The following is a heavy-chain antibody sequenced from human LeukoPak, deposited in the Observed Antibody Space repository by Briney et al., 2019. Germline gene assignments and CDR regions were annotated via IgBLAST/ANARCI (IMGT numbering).Heavy chain of an antibody. J-gene: IGHJ5*02. D-gene: IGHD5-24*01. CDR1: GYTFTGYW. CDR3: ARDNSVRDEAWWFNP. CDR2: ISPSGGST. V-gene: IGHV1-46*01. Sequence: GAPVKLSCKAFGYTFTGYWMHWVRQAPGQGPEWMGVISPSGGSTIDAQKFKGRVILTREMSTSTDYLELSSLRSEDTAVYYCARDNSVRDEAWWFNPWGQGTLVTVSS.